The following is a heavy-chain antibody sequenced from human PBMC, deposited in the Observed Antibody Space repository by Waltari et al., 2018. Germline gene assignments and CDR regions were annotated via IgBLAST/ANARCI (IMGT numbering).Heavy chain of an antibody. J-gene: IGHJ4*02. Sequence: QLQLQESGPGLVKPSATLSLTCTVSGGSISRRNYYWGWRRQPPGTGVGGSAGSYHSGSTYYNPSLKSRVTISVDTSKNQFSLKLTSVTAADTAVYYCARIYGSGSPIPSVDYWGQGTLVTVSS. CDR2: SYHSGST. CDR1: GGSISRRNYY. V-gene: IGHV4-39*01. D-gene: IGHD3-10*01. CDR3: ARIYGSGSPIPSVDY.